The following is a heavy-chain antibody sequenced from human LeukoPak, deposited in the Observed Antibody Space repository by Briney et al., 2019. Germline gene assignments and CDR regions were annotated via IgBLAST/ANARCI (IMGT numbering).Heavy chain of an antibody. CDR2: IYTSGST. CDR1: GGSISSGSYY. J-gene: IGHJ4*02. CDR3: AREGSAAINY. Sequence: SQTLSLTCTVSGGSISSGSYYWSWIRQPAGKGLEWIGRIYTSGSTNYNPSLKSRVTISVDTSKNQFSLKLSSVTAADTAVYYCAREGSAAINYWGQGTLVTVSS. V-gene: IGHV4-61*02. D-gene: IGHD2-2*01.